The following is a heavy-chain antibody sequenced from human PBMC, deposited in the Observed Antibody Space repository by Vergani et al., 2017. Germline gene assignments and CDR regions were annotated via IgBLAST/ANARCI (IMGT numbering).Heavy chain of an antibody. CDR1: GGSISSYY. CDR3: ARSYCGGDCYSPPFYYYYYYMDV. J-gene: IGHJ6*03. V-gene: IGHV4-59*01. D-gene: IGHD2-21*01. CDR2: IYYSGST. Sequence: VQLQESGPGLVKPSETLSLTCTVSGGSISSYYWSWIRQPPGKGLEWIGYIYYSGSTNYNPSLKSRVTISVDTSKNQFSLKLSSVTAADTAVYYCARSYCGGDCYSPPFYYYYYYMDVWGKGTTVTVSS.